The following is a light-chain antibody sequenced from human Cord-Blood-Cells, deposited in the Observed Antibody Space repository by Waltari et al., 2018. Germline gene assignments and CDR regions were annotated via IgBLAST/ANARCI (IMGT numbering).Light chain of an antibody. CDR2: AAS. V-gene: IGKV1-39*01. CDR3: QQSYSTRYS. Sequence: DIQMTQSPSSLSASVGDRVTITCRASQSMSSYLNWYQQKPGKAPKLLIYAASSLQSGVPSRFSGSGSGTYFTLTISSLQPEDFATYYCQQSYSTRYSFGQGTKLEIK. J-gene: IGKJ2*03. CDR1: QSMSSY.